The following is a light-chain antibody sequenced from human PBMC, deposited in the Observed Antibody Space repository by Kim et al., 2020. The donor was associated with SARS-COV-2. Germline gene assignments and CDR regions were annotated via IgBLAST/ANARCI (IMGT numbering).Light chain of an antibody. CDR3: QSYDSSLSGWV. CDR1: SSNIGAGYD. Sequence: HRVTIVGTGSSSNIGAGYDVHWYQQLPGTAPKLLIYGNSNRPSGVPDRFAGSKSGTSASLAITGLQAEDEADYYCQSYDSSLSGWVFGGGTQLTVL. J-gene: IGLJ2*01. CDR2: GNS. V-gene: IGLV1-40*01.